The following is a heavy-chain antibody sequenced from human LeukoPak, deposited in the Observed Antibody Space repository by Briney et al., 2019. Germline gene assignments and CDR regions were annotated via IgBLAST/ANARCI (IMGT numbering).Heavy chain of an antibody. J-gene: IGHJ5*02. CDR2: IYYSGST. CDR3: ARVHYVAYNNWFDP. Sequence: PSETLSLTCTVSGGSISSSSYYWGWIRQPPGKGLEWIGSIYYSGSTYYNPSLKSRVTISVDTSKNQFSLKLSSVTAADTAVYYCARVHYVAYNNWFDPWGQGTLVTVSS. D-gene: IGHD3-16*01. V-gene: IGHV4-39*01. CDR1: GGSISSSSYY.